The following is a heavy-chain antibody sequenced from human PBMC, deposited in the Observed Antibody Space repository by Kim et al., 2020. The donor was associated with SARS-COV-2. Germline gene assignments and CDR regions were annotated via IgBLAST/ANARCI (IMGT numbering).Heavy chain of an antibody. CDR1: GFPFSSYI. D-gene: IGHD7-27*01. V-gene: IGHV3-23*01. CDR3: ANTGLGLFRIKFDY. CDR2: ISGSGSGT. J-gene: IGHJ4*02. Sequence: GGSLRLSCEASGFPFSSYIMSWVRQAPGKGLEWVSTISGSGSGTYYADSVKGRFIVSRDNSKNTLYLQMSGLGVEDSAVYYCANTGLGLFRIKFDYWGQG.